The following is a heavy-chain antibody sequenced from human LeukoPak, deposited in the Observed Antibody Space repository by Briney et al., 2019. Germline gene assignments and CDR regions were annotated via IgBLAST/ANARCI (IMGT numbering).Heavy chain of an antibody. CDR3: AREGINRVRGVPFDI. Sequence: ASVKVSCKVSGYTLTELSMHWVRQAPGKGLEWMGGFDPEDGETIYAQKFQGRVTMTRDTSIRAAYMDLSSLISEDTAVYYCAREGINRVRGVPFDIWGQGTMVTVSS. V-gene: IGHV1-24*01. CDR1: GYTLTELS. CDR2: FDPEDGET. D-gene: IGHD3-10*01. J-gene: IGHJ3*02.